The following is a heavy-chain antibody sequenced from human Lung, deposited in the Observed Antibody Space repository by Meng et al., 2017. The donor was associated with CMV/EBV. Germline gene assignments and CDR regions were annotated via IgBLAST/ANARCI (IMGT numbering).Heavy chain of an antibody. CDR3: TSLYLAV. D-gene: IGHD2-21*01. CDR2: ININGRTT. V-gene: IGHV3-74*01. Sequence: GGSLRLSCAASGFSFSNYWMHWFRQAPGKGLVWVSRININGRTTNYADSVKGRLTISRDNAKNTLYLQMNSRRAEGAGVYYCTSLYLAVWGQGTLVTVSS. J-gene: IGHJ4*02. CDR1: GFSFSNYW.